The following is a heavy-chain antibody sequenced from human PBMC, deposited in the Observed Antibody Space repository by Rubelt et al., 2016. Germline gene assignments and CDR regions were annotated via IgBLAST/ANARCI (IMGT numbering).Heavy chain of an antibody. J-gene: IGHJ5*02. Sequence: QLQLQESGPGLVKPSETLSLTCTVSGGSISSYYWRWIRQPQGKGLEWIGFIYYSGSNYYNPSLKRLVTISVDTSKNQFSLKLSSVTAADTAVYYCARDLRGDVDTAMVILSWFDPWGQGTLVTVSS. CDR1: GGSISSYY. CDR3: ARDLRGDVDTAMVILSWFDP. D-gene: IGHD5-18*01. V-gene: IGHV4-59*01. CDR2: IYYSGSN.